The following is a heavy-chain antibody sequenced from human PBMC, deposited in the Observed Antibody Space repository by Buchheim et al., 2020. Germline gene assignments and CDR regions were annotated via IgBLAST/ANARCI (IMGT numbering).Heavy chain of an antibody. D-gene: IGHD3-22*01. Sequence: VQLLESGGGLVKPGGSLRLSCAASGFTFSSYYMSWVRQAPGKGLEWVSDISGSGGSTYYADSVKGLFTISRDNSKNSLYLQMNSLRGEDTAVYYCAKNPWAGYYESSGYFWNWGQGTL. CDR2: ISGSGGST. J-gene: IGHJ4*02. CDR3: AKNPWAGYYESSGYFWN. CDR1: GFTFSSYY. V-gene: IGHV3-23*01.